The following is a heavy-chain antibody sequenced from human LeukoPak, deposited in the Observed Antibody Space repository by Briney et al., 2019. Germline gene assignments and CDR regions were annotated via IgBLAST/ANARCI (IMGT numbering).Heavy chain of an antibody. CDR1: GFTFSSYG. V-gene: IGHV3-33*01. Sequence: GRSLRLSCAASGFTFSSYGMHWVRQAPGKGLEWVAVIWYDGSNKYYADSVKGRFTISRDNSKNTLYLQMNSLRAEDTAVNYCASGRGYRYYYGMDVWGKGTTVTVSS. D-gene: IGHD5-18*01. CDR3: ASGRGYRYYYGMDV. J-gene: IGHJ6*04. CDR2: IWYDGSNK.